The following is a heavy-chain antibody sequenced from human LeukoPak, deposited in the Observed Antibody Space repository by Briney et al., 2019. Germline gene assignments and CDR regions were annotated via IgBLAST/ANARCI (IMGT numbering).Heavy chain of an antibody. V-gene: IGHV3-9*01. J-gene: IGHJ4*02. CDR1: GFTFDDYA. CDR2: ISWNSGSI. Sequence: GRSLRLSCAASGFTFDDYAMHWVRQAPGKGLEWVSGISWNSGSIGYADSVKGRFTISRDNAKNSLYLQMNSLRAEDTALYYCAKDSSGSYHYHFDYWGQGTLVTVSS. CDR3: AKDSSGSYHYHFDY. D-gene: IGHD1-26*01.